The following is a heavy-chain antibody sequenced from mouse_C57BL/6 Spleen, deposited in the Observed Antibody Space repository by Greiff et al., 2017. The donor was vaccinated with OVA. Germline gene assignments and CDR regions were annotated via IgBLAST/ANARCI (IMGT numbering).Heavy chain of an antibody. D-gene: IGHD1-1*01. J-gene: IGHJ4*01. V-gene: IGHV1-69*01. CDR2: IDPSDSYT. Sequence: QVQLQQSGAELVMPGASVKLSCKASGYTFTSYWMHWVKQRPGQGLEWIGEIDPSDSYTNYNQKFKGKSTLTVDKSSSTAYMQLSSLTSEDSAVYYCARWSSPLAMDYWGQGTSVTVSS. CDR3: ARWSSPLAMDY. CDR1: GYTFTSYW.